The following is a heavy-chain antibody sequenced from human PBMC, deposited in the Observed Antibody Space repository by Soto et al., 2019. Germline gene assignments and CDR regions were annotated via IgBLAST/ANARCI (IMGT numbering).Heavy chain of an antibody. J-gene: IGHJ4*02. CDR1: GGSISSGGYY. D-gene: IGHD3-9*01. CDR3: ARASAYYDILTGYSENGPLDY. CDR2: IYYSGST. V-gene: IGHV4-31*03. Sequence: SETLSLTCTVSGGSISSGGYYWSWIRQHPGKGLEWIGYIYYSGSTYYNLSLKSRVTISVDTSKNQFSLKLSSVTATDTAVYYCARASAYYDILTGYSENGPLDYWGQGTLVTVPQ.